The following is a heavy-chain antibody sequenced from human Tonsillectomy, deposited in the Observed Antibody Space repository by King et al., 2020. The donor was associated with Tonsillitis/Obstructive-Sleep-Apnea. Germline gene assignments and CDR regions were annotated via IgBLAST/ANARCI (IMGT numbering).Heavy chain of an antibody. CDR1: GGSISSGGYY. V-gene: IGHV4-31*03. J-gene: IGHJ4*02. CDR3: ARDNPPYCSGGSCYSGEIDY. CDR2: IYYSGST. Sequence: QLQESGPGLVKPSQTLSLTCTVSGGSISSGGYYWSWIRQHPGKGLEWIWYIYYSGSTYYNPSLKSRVTISVDTSKNQFSLKLSSVTAADTAVYYCARDNPPYCSGGSCYSGEIDYWGQGTLVTVSS. D-gene: IGHD2-15*01.